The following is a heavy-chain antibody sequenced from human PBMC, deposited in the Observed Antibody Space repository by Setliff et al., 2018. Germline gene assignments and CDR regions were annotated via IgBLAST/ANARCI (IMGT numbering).Heavy chain of an antibody. Sequence: ASVKVSCKVSGYTLTELSRHWVRQAPGKGLEWMGGFDPEDGETIYAQKFQGRVTMTEDTSTDTAYMELSSLRSEDTAVYYCARENPSRLELRGAFDLWGHGSLVTVSS. V-gene: IGHV1-24*01. D-gene: IGHD1-7*01. CDR1: GYTLTELS. CDR3: ARENPSRLELRGAFDL. J-gene: IGHJ4*01. CDR2: FDPEDGET.